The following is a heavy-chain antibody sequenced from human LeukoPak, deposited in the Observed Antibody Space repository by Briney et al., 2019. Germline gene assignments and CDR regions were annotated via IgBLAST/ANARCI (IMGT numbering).Heavy chain of an antibody. CDR2: IYPGDSDT. D-gene: IGHD3-16*01. CDR3: AKRRKDYLFLGDWFDP. CDR1: GFTFTEFW. J-gene: IGHJ5*02. Sequence: GESLKISCKGSGFTFTEFWIGWVRQVPGKGLEWIGIIYPGDSDTQYTPSFHGQVTISAGKSVNSVYLQWSSLKASDTAIYYCAKRRKDYLFLGDWFDPWGQGTLVTVSS. V-gene: IGHV5-51*01.